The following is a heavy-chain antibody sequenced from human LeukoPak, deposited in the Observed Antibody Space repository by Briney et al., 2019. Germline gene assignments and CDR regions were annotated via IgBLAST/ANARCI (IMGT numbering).Heavy chain of an antibody. D-gene: IGHD2-2*01. CDR1: GGSISSYY. CDR2: IYYSGST. V-gene: IGHV4-59*01. J-gene: IGHJ5*02. Sequence: SETLSLTCTVSGGSISSYYWSWIRQPPGKGLEWIGYIYYSGSTNYNPSLKSRVTISVDTSKNQFSLKLSSVTAADTAVYYCARAPRCSSTSCYYNWFDLWGQGTLVTVSS. CDR3: ARAPRCSSTSCYYNWFDL.